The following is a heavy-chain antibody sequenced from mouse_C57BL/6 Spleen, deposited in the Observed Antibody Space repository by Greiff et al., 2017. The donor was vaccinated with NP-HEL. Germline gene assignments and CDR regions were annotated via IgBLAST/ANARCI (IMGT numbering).Heavy chain of an antibody. Sequence: LVESGPELVKPGASVKISCKASGYSFTDYNMNWVKQSNGKSLEWIGVINPNYGTTSYNQKFKGKATLTVDQSSSTAYMQLNSLTSEDSAVYYCASPYGNYDGWYFDVSGTGTTVTVSS. J-gene: IGHJ1*03. V-gene: IGHV1-39*01. D-gene: IGHD2-1*01. CDR1: GYSFTDYN. CDR3: ASPYGNYDGWYFDV. CDR2: INPNYGTT.